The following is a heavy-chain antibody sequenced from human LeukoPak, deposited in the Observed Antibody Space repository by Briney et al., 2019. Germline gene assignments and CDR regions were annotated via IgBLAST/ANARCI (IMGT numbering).Heavy chain of an antibody. V-gene: IGHV3-11*04. CDR1: GFTFSDYY. Sequence: GGSLRLSCTASGFTFSDYYMSWTRQAPGKGLEWVSYISSSGSSIYYADSVKGRFTISRDNAKNSLYLQMNNLRAEDTAVYYCARAHEVGDYWGQGTLVTVSS. J-gene: IGHJ4*02. CDR2: ISSSGSSI. CDR3: ARAHEVGDY. D-gene: IGHD1-26*01.